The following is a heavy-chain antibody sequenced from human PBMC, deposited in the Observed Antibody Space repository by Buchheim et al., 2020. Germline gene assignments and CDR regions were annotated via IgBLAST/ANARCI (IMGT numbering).Heavy chain of an antibody. CDR1: GGSISSSSYY. Sequence: QLQLQESGPGLVKPSETLSLTRTVSGGSISSSSYYWGWIRQPPGKGLEWIGSIYYSGSTYYNPSLKSRVTISVDTSKNQFSLKLSSVTAADTAVYYCARQFDVVVPAAREGHWFDPWGQGTL. V-gene: IGHV4-39*01. CDR2: IYYSGST. CDR3: ARQFDVVVPAAREGHWFDP. J-gene: IGHJ5*02. D-gene: IGHD2-2*01.